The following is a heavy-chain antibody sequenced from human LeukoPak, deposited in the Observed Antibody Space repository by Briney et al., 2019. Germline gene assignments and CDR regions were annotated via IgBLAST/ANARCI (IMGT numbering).Heavy chain of an antibody. CDR3: AREEPGIAAGSKGGSWFDP. Sequence: SVKVSCKASGGTFSSYAISWVRQAPGQGLEWMGGIIPIFGTANYAQKFQGRVTITTDESTSTAYMELSSLRSEDTAVYYCAREEPGIAAGSKGGSWFDPWGQGTLVTVSS. V-gene: IGHV1-69*05. D-gene: IGHD6-13*01. CDR1: GGTFSSYA. CDR2: IIPIFGTA. J-gene: IGHJ5*02.